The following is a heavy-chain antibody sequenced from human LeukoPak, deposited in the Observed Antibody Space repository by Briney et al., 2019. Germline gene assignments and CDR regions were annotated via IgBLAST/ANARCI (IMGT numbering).Heavy chain of an antibody. CDR1: GFTFRSHS. Sequence: PGGSLRLSCAASGFTFRSHSMNWVRQAPGKGLEWVSYISSSSTTIYYADSVKGRFTISRDNAKNSLYLQMNSLRAEDTAVYYCARDTPDIVVVPVADYWGQGTLVTVSS. CDR2: ISSSSTTI. J-gene: IGHJ4*02. V-gene: IGHV3-48*01. CDR3: ARDTPDIVVVPVADY. D-gene: IGHD2-2*01.